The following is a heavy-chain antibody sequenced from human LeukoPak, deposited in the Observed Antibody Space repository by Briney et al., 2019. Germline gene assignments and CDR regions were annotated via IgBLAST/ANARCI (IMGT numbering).Heavy chain of an antibody. CDR3: AKWKYSNSGIDDY. D-gene: IGHD6-6*01. CDR1: GFTFSSYV. CDR2: ISGSGDNT. Sequence: SGGSLRLSCAASGFTFSSYVMSWVRQAPGKGLEWVSAISGSGDNTYYADSVKGRFTISRDNSKNMLYLQMNSLRAEDTAVYYCAKWKYSNSGIDDYWGQGTLVTVSS. J-gene: IGHJ4*02. V-gene: IGHV3-23*01.